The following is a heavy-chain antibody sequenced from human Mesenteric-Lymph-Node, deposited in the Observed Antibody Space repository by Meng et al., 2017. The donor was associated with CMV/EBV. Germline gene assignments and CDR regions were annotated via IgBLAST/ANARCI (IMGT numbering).Heavy chain of an antibody. Sequence: LRLSCTVSGGSISSGGYYWSWIRQHPGKGLEWIGYIYYSGSTYYNPSLKSRVTISVDTSKNQFSLKLSSVTAADTAVYYCARAQRDRFWFDPWGQGTLVTVSS. CDR2: IYYSGST. V-gene: IGHV4-31*03. CDR3: ARAQRDRFWFDP. J-gene: IGHJ5*02. CDR1: GGSISSGGYY.